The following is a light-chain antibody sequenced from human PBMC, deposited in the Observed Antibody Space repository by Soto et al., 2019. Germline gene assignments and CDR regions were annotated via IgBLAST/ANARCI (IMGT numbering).Light chain of an antibody. Sequence: QSALTQPASVSGSPGQSITISCTGTSSDLAIYNYVSWYQQQPGKAPKLMIYQVTNRPSGVSNRFSGSRSGNTASLTISGLQAEDEADYYCISYAGSNNFVFGTGIKLTVL. J-gene: IGLJ1*01. CDR2: QVT. CDR1: SSDLAIYNY. CDR3: ISYAGSNNFV. V-gene: IGLV2-14*01.